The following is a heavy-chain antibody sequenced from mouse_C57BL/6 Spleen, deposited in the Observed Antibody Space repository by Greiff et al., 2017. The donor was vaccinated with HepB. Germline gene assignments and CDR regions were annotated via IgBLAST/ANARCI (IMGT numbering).Heavy chain of an antibody. CDR1: GYAFSSSW. CDR2: IYPGDGDT. J-gene: IGHJ1*03. V-gene: IGHV1-82*01. Sequence: VQLQESGPELVKPGASVKISCKASGYAFSSSWMNWVKQRPGKGLEWIGRIYPGDGDTNYNGKFKGKATLTADKSSSTAYMQLSSLTSEDSAVYFCARKRYFDVWGTGTTVTVSS. CDR3: ARKRYFDV.